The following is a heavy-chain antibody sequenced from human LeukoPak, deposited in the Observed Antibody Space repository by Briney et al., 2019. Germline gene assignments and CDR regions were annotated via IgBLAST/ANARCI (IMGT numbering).Heavy chain of an antibody. CDR3: AKDREMATLYFDY. D-gene: IGHD5-24*01. Sequence: GGSLRLSCAASGFTFSTYAMSWVRQAPGKGLEWVSAISGSGGSTYYADSVQGRFTISRDNSKNTLSLQMNSLGAEDTAVYYCAKDREMATLYFDYWGQGTLVTVSS. CDR2: ISGSGGST. V-gene: IGHV3-23*01. J-gene: IGHJ4*02. CDR1: GFTFSTYA.